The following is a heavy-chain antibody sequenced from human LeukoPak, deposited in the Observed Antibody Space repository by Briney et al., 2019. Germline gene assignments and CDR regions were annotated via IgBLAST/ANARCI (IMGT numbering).Heavy chain of an antibody. CDR3: ARLGAIRYYYYGMDV. D-gene: IGHD1-26*01. CDR2: IYYSEST. V-gene: IGHV4-39*01. CDR1: VGSISSSSYY. Sequence: SQTLSLTCTVSVGSISSSSYYWGWIRQPPGKGLEWIGSIYYSESTYYNPSLKSRVTISVDTSKNQFSPKLSSVTAADTAVYYCARLGAIRYYYYGMDVWGQGNPVTVSS. J-gene: IGHJ6*02.